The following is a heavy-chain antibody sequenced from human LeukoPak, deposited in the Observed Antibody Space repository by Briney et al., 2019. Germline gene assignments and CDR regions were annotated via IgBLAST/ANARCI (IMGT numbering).Heavy chain of an antibody. D-gene: IGHD2-2*02. V-gene: IGHV3-7*03. CDR2: IKQDGSEK. CDR1: GFTFSSYW. Sequence: GGSLRLSCAASGFTFSSYWMSWVRQAPGKGLEWVANIKQDGSEKYYVDSVKGRFTISRDNAKNTLYLQMNSLRAEDTAVYYCAPRRVIVVVPAAIEYYYYYGMDVWGQGTTVTVSS. J-gene: IGHJ6*02. CDR3: APRRVIVVVPAAIEYYYYYGMDV.